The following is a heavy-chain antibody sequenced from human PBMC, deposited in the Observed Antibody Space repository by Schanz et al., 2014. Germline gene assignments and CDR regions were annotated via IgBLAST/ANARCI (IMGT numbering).Heavy chain of an antibody. Sequence: EVQLLESGGGLVQPGGSLRLSCAASGFTFSSYAMSWVRQAPGKGLEWVSAISGSGGSTYYADSVKGRFTISRDNSKNSLYLQMNSLRAEDTAVYYCARDLPRTFLFDYWGQGTLVTVSS. J-gene: IGHJ4*02. CDR3: ARDLPRTFLFDY. CDR2: ISGSGGST. V-gene: IGHV3-23*01. CDR1: GFTFSSYA.